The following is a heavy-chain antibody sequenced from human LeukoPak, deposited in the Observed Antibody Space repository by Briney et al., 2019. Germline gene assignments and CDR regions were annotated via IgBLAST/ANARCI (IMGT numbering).Heavy chain of an antibody. D-gene: IGHD5-24*01. V-gene: IGHV3-7*04. CDR2: IKQDGSKR. CDR3: TRVGYIDEGIDY. J-gene: IGHJ4*02. CDR1: GFPFSSYW. Sequence: GGSLRLSCVASGFPFSSYWMTWVRQAPGKGLEWVANIKQDGSKRSYVDSVKGRFPISRDNAKNSLYLQMNSLRAEDTAIYYCTRVGYIDEGIDYWGQGTLVTVSS.